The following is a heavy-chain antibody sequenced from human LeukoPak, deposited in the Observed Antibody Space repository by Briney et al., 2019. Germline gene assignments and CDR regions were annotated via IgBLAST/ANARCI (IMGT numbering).Heavy chain of an antibody. J-gene: IGHJ6*03. V-gene: IGHV1-8*01. Sequence: ASVKVSCKASGYTLTSYDINWVRQATGQGLEWMGWMNPNSGNTGYAQKFQGRVTMTRNTSISTAYMELSSLRSEDTAVYYCARGNIVVVPAATIYYYYYMDVWGKGTTVTVSS. CDR2: MNPNSGNT. CDR1: GYTLTSYD. CDR3: ARGNIVVVPAATIYYYYYMDV. D-gene: IGHD2-2*01.